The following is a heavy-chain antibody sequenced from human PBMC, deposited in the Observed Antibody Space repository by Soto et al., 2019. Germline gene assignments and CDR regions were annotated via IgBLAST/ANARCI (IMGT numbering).Heavy chain of an antibody. CDR1: GFPVNPTY. CDR2: IYLGVSP. D-gene: IGHD1-26*01. CDR3: ARERSDSSRADSVDI. V-gene: IGHV3-53*01. J-gene: IGHJ3*02. Sequence: GSLRLSCAVDGFPVNPTYMGWVRQAPVKGLEWVSVIYLGVSPCYAGSVKGRFTVSRDDSKNTVSRQINRRRAEDRAGYDGARERSDSSRADSVDIWGQGTMVTVSS.